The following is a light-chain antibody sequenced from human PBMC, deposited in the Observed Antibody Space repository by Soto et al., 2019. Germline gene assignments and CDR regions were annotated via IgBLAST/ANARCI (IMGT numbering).Light chain of an antibody. CDR1: QIINTY. Sequence: DIQMTQSPSSLSASIGDRVTISCRASQIINTYLNWYQQKPGKAPKLLIYLASRLQSGVPSRFSGSGSGTDFTLAISSLQPEDFATYYCQQSYSSPRTFGQGNKVDIK. CDR2: LAS. CDR3: QQSYSSPRT. V-gene: IGKV1-39*01. J-gene: IGKJ1*01.